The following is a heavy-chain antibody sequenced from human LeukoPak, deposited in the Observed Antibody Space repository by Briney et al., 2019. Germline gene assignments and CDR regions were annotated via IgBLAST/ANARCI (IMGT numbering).Heavy chain of an antibody. CDR1: GDSISSGGYS. V-gene: IGHV4-30-2*01. J-gene: IGHJ4*02. Sequence: PSQTLSLTCAVSGDSISSGGYSWSWIRQPPGKGLEWIGYIYHSGSTYYNPSLKSRVTISVDRSKNQFSLKLSSVTAADTAVYYCARSRRSGYFDYWGQGTLVTVSS. CDR2: IYHSGST. D-gene: IGHD3-10*01. CDR3: ARSRRSGYFDY.